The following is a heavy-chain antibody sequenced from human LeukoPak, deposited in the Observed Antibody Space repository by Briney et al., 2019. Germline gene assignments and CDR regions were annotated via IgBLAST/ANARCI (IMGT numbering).Heavy chain of an antibody. CDR1: GGSISSQY. CDR3: ARDKGGSAHYGMDV. CDR2: INYSRST. Sequence: SETVSLTCTDSGGSISSQYWSWIRQPPGKGLEWIAGYINYSRSTNYNPSLKSRVTISVDSFKTQFSLKLSSVTAADTAVYYCARDKGGSAHYGMDVWGQGTMVTVSS. J-gene: IGHJ6*02. D-gene: IGHD3-10*01. V-gene: IGHV4-59*11.